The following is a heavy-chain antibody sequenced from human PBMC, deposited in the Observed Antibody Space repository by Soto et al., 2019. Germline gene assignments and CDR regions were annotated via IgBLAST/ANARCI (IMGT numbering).Heavy chain of an antibody. V-gene: IGHV1-46*01. Sequence: RASVKVSCKASGYTLTSYYLHWVRQAPGQGPEWMGIINPSGGITNDAQKFQDRVTMTSDTSTSTVYMELSSLRSEDTAVYYCARGISTTRYYYYYGMDVWGQGTTVTVYS. D-gene: IGHD2-2*01. J-gene: IGHJ6*02. CDR1: GYTLTSYY. CDR2: INPSGGIT. CDR3: ARGISTTRYYYYYGMDV.